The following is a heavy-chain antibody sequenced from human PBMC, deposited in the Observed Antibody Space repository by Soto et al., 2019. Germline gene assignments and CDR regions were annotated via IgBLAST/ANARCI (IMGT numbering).Heavy chain of an antibody. CDR1: GGSISSSSYY. V-gene: IGHV4-39*01. Sequence: PSETLSLTCTVSGGSISSSSYYWGWIRQPPGKGLEWIGSIYYSGSTYYNPSLKSRVTISVDTSKNQFSLKLSSVTAADTAVYYCARHPPGGYIGYDAHYYYYYMYVWGKGTKVTVSS. CDR2: IYYSGST. J-gene: IGHJ6*03. CDR3: ARHPPGGYIGYDAHYYYYYMYV. D-gene: IGHD5-12*01.